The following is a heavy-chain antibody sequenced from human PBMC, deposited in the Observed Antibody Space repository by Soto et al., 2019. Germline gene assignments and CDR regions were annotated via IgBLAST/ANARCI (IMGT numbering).Heavy chain of an antibody. V-gene: IGHV1-69*13. D-gene: IGHD1-26*01. CDR1: GGTFSSYA. J-gene: IGHJ6*02. CDR3: ASYRELAASYYYYYYGMDV. CDR2: IIPIFGTA. Sequence: SVNVSCKASGGTFSSYAISWVRQAPGQGLELMGGIIPIFGTANYAQKFQGRVTITAXXXXXXAXMXLXXXRSEDTAVYYCASYRELAASYYYYYYGMDVWG.